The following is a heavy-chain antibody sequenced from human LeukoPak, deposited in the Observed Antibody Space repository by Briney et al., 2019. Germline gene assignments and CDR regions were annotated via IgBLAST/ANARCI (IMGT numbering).Heavy chain of an antibody. CDR3: AKDRSWSLHYGLDV. Sequence: PGGSLRLFCTPSGFKFFSYAMGWVRQAPGKGLEWVSAIGGAGINTYYADSVKGRFTISRDNSKNTLYLQMNSLRAEDTAVYYCAKDRSWSLHYGLDVWGQGTTVTVSS. CDR2: IGGAGINT. CDR1: GFKFFSYA. D-gene: IGHD6-13*01. V-gene: IGHV3-23*01. J-gene: IGHJ6*02.